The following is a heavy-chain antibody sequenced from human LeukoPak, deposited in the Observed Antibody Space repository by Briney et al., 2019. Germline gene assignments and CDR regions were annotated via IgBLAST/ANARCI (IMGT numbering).Heavy chain of an antibody. J-gene: IGHJ4*02. CDR2: IRYDGSNK. Sequence: PGGSLRLSCAASGFTFSSYGMHWVRQAPGKGLEWVAFIRYDGSNKYYADSVKGRFTISRDNSKNTLYLQMNSLRVEDTAVYYCAKDPYSSGWYRFGYWGQGTLVTVSS. CDR1: GFTFSSYG. D-gene: IGHD6-19*01. V-gene: IGHV3-30*02. CDR3: AKDPYSSGWYRFGY.